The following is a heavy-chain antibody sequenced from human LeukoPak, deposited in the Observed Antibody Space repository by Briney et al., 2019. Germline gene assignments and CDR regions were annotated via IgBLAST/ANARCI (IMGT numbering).Heavy chain of an antibody. V-gene: IGHV1-2*02. D-gene: IGHD3-22*01. Sequence: GASVKVSCKSSGYTFTGYYIHWERQAPGQGLEWMGWINPNSGDTKYAQKFQGRVTVTRDKSISTAYMELSRLTSDDTAVYYCARGYDSGGYYLPDHWGQGTLVTVSS. J-gene: IGHJ4*02. CDR1: GYTFTGYY. CDR3: ARGYDSGGYYLPDH. CDR2: INPNSGDT.